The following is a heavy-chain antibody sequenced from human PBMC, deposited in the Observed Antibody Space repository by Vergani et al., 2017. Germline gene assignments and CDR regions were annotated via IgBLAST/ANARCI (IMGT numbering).Heavy chain of an antibody. Sequence: QVQLVESGGGVVQPGGSLRLSCAASGFTFSSYGMHWVRQAPGKGLEWVAFIRYDGSNKYYADSVKGRFTISRDNSKNTLYLQMNSLRAEDTAVYDCANMVGGSYSGGYLDDGGQGTLVT. V-gene: IGHV3-30*02. CDR3: ANMVGGSYSGGYLDD. J-gene: IGHJ4*02. D-gene: IGHD1-26*01. CDR2: IRYDGSNK. CDR1: GFTFSSYG.